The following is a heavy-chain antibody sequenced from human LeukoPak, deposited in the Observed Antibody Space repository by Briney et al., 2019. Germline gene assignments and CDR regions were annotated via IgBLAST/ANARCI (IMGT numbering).Heavy chain of an antibody. D-gene: IGHD2-8*01. J-gene: IGHJ6*02. CDR3: ARAGSSGPYCTIGSCYGMDV. V-gene: IGHV4-30-4*08. CDR2: GYCNGRS. CDR1: GVSINNPNYC. Sequence: SGTLSLTCTVSGVSINNPNYCWSWVRQPPGKGLEWVGYGYCNGRSYYNPSLRSRLTMTVDTSSSQFSLELSSVTAADTAVYYCARAGSSGPYCTIGSCYGMDVWGQGTTVTVSS.